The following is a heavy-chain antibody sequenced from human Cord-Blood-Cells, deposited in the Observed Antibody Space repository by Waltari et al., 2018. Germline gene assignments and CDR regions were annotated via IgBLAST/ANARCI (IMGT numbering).Heavy chain of an antibody. CDR1: GGSISSYY. Sequence: QVQLQESGPGLVKPSETLSLTCTVSGGSISSYYWSWIRQPAGKGLEWIGRIYTRGSTNYHPSRKSQVTMSVDTSKNRFSLKLSSVTDADTGVYYCARDPTWSDAFDIWGQGTMVTVSS. D-gene: IGHD2-8*02. V-gene: IGHV4-4*07. CDR3: ARDPTWSDAFDI. CDR2: IYTRGST. J-gene: IGHJ3*02.